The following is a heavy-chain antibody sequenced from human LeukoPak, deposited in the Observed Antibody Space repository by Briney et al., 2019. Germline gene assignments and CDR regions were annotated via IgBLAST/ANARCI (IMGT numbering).Heavy chain of an antibody. Sequence: ASVKVSCKASGYTFTGTGYYMHWVRQAPGQGLEWVGWINPNSGGTNYAQKFQGWVTMTRDTSISTAYMELSRLRSDDTAVYYCARAGTSGFDYWGQGTLVTVSS. CDR3: ARAGTSGFDY. CDR1: GYTFTGTGYY. D-gene: IGHD6-13*01. V-gene: IGHV1-2*04. J-gene: IGHJ4*02. CDR2: INPNSGGT.